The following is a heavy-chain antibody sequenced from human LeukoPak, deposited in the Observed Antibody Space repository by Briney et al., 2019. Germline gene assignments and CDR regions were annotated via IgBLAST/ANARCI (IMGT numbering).Heavy chain of an antibody. V-gene: IGHV3-64*01. CDR3: ARSGRECDDDY. CDR1: AFTFSSYA. CDR2: ISSNGGST. D-gene: IGHD5-24*01. Sequence: GSLSLSSAASAFTFSSYAMDWVRQAPGKGLEYVSAISSNGGSTSYTNSVKGTFTTSTDNSKTTLYLQMGSRRAEAMSEYYCARSGRECDDDYWGQGTLVTVSS. J-gene: IGHJ4*02.